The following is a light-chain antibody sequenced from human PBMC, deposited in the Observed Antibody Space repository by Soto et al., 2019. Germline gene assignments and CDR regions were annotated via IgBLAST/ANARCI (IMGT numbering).Light chain of an antibody. Sequence: ETVLTQSPGTLSFSPGEGATLSCRASQTVKNDYLAWYQQRRGLPPRLLIFGASGRATGIPDRFSGSGSGTDFTLTITRLEPEDFAVYYCQQYGSSPLTFGGGTK. CDR3: QQYGSSPLT. J-gene: IGKJ4*01. V-gene: IGKV3-20*01. CDR1: QTVKNDY. CDR2: GAS.